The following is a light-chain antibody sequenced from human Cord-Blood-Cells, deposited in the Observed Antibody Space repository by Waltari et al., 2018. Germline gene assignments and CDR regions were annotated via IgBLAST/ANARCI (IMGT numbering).Light chain of an antibody. V-gene: IGKV1-5*03. J-gene: IGKJ1*01. Sequence: IQMTQPPSTLSASVGDRATIPSRAGQSISSRLAWYQQKPGKAPKLLIYKASSLESGVTPRFGGSGSGTECTLTLSSLQPEDFEPYCCQQYMRYTWTFGHGTKVEIK. CDR2: KAS. CDR3: QQYMRYTWT. CDR1: QSISSR.